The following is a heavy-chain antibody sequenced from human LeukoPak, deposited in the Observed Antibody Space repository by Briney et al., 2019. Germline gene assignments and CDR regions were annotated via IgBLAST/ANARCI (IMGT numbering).Heavy chain of an antibody. CDR2: ISYDGSNK. CDR3: ANSLSPIVGATTGFDP. D-gene: IGHD1-26*01. Sequence: SGGSLRLSCAASGFTFSSYGMHWVRQAPGKGLEWVAVISYDGSNKYYADSVKGRFTISRDNSKNTLYLQMNSLRAEDTAVYYCANSLSPIVGATTGFDPWGQGTLVTVSS. V-gene: IGHV3-30*18. J-gene: IGHJ5*02. CDR1: GFTFSSYG.